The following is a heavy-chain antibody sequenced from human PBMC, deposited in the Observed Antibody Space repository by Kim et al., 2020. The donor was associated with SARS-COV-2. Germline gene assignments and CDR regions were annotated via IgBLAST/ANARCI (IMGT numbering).Heavy chain of an antibody. CDR1: GFTFSTYA. D-gene: IGHD2-2*02. V-gene: IGHV3-23*01. CDR2: ISCNGAWT. J-gene: IGHJ5*02. Sequence: GGSLRLSCAASGFTFSTYAMNWVRQAPGKGLEWVSTISCNGAWTDYADSVKGRFTVSRDNSKNTLYLQMHSLRAEDTALYYCAKGPIPGVKLVWFDPWGHGILVTVAS. CDR3: AKGPIPGVKLVWFDP.